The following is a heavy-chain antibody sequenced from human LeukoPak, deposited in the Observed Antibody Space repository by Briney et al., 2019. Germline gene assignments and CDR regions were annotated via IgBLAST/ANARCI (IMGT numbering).Heavy chain of an antibody. CDR2: ISSSSSYI. CDR3: ARASTGAADWYFDL. V-gene: IGHV3-21*01. CDR1: GFTFSSYS. Sequence: GGSLRLSCAASGFTFSSYSMNWVRQAPGKGLVWVSSISSSSSYIYYADSVKGRFTISRDNAKNSLYLQMNSLRAEDTAVYYCARASTGAADWYFDLWGRGTLVTVSS. D-gene: IGHD1-14*01. J-gene: IGHJ2*01.